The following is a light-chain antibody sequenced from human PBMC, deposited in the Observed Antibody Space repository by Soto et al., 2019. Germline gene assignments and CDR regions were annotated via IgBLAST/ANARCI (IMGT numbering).Light chain of an antibody. J-gene: IGKJ1*01. V-gene: IGKV3-11*01. Sequence: EIVLTQSPAILSLSPGERATLSCRPSQSVNRYLAWYQQRPGQAPRLLIYDASTRATGIPARFSGSGSGTDFTLTISRLEPEDFAVYYCQQGSSWPQTFGQGTKVEIK. CDR1: QSVNRY. CDR2: DAS. CDR3: QQGSSWPQT.